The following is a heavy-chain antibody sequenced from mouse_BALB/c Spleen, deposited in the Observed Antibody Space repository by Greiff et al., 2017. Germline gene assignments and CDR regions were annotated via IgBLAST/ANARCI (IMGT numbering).Heavy chain of an antibody. CDR2: INPGSGGT. CDR1: GYAFTNYL. J-gene: IGHJ1*01. Sequence: QVQLQQSGAELVRPGTSVKVSCKASGYAFTNYLIEWVKQRPGQGLEWIGVINPGSGGTNYNEKFKGKATLTADKSSSTAYMQLSSLTSDDSAVYFCARGGTTATSYWYFDVWGAGTTVTVSS. V-gene: IGHV1-54*01. D-gene: IGHD1-2*01. CDR3: ARGGTTATSYWYFDV.